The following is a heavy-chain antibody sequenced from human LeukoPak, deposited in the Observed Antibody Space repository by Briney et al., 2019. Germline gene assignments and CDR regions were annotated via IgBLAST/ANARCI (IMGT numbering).Heavy chain of an antibody. CDR1: GGSFSGYY. CDR2: INHSGST. Sequence: SETLSLTCAVYGGSFSGYYWSWIRQPPGKGLEWIGEINHSGSTNYNPSLKSRVTISVDTSKNQFSLKLSSVTAADTAVYYCARPVVRDLNDAFDIWGQGTMVTVSS. D-gene: IGHD3-10*01. J-gene: IGHJ3*02. V-gene: IGHV4-34*01. CDR3: ARPVVRDLNDAFDI.